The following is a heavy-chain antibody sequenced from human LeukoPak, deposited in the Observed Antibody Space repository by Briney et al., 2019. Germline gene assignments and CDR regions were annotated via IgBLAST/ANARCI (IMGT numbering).Heavy chain of an antibody. D-gene: IGHD2-21*02. Sequence: GGSLRLSCAASGFTFGSYGMHWVRQAPGKGLEWVTIITYDGSNKYYADSVRGRFTVSRDNSKNTLYLQVNSLRVEDTAVYYCAKTSQPYCGGDCSHFDYWGQGTLVTVSS. CDR3: AKTSQPYCGGDCSHFDY. CDR1: GFTFGSYG. CDR2: ITYDGSNK. J-gene: IGHJ4*02. V-gene: IGHV3-30*18.